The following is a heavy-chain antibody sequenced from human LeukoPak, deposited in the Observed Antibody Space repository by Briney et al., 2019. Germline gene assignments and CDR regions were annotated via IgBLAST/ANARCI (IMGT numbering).Heavy chain of an antibody. CDR3: ARNVKGMNV. CDR1: GGSLSTYY. Sequence: SETLSLTCAVYGGSLSTYYWSWIRQPPGKGLEWIGEVNDNGRITKYNPSLKSRVTISVDTSKNQFSLKVTSVTAADTAVYYCARNVKGMNVWGQGTTVTVSS. CDR2: VNDNGRIT. D-gene: IGHD3-16*01. V-gene: IGHV4-34*01. J-gene: IGHJ6*02.